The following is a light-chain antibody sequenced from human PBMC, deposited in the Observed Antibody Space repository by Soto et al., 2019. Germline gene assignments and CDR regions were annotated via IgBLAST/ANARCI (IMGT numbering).Light chain of an antibody. V-gene: IGKV1-9*01. CDR3: QQLNSYPQNT. Sequence: DIQLTQSPSFLSASVGDRVTITCRARQGISSYLAWYQQKPGKAPKLLIYAASTLQSGVPSMFSGSGSGTEFTLTISSLQPEDFATYYCQQLNSYPQNTFGQGTKLEIK. J-gene: IGKJ2*01. CDR2: AAS. CDR1: QGISSY.